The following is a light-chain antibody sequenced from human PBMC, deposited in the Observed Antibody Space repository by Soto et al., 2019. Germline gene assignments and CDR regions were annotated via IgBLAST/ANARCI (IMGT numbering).Light chain of an antibody. V-gene: IGKV3-11*01. CDR1: QSVTSY. CDR3: HQRNNWPLT. J-gene: IGKJ4*01. CDR2: DTS. Sequence: EIVLTQSPATLSLSPGERATLSCRASQSVTSYLAWYQQKPGQAPRLLIYDTSNRATGIPARFSGSGSGTDFTLTISSLEPEDFAIYYCHQRNNWPLTFGGGTQVEI.